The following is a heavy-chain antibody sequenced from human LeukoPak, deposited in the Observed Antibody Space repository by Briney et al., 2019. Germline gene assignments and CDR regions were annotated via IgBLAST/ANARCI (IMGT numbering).Heavy chain of an antibody. Sequence: PGRSLRLSCAASGFTFSSYGMHWVRQAPGKGLEWVAVISYDGSNKYYADSVKGRFTISRDNSKNTLYLQMNSLRAEDTAVYYCAKDAHGGMDVWGQGTTVTVSS. CDR3: AKDAHGGMDV. CDR1: GFTFSSYG. J-gene: IGHJ6*02. V-gene: IGHV3-30*18. CDR2: ISYDGSNK.